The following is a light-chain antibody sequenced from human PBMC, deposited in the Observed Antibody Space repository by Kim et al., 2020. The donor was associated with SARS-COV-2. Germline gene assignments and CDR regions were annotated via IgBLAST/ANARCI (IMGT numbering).Light chain of an antibody. CDR3: QSADSSGVV. CDR2: KDS. Sequence: SGSPGQTARITCSGDAVPKQYAYWYQQKPGQAPVLVIYKDSERPSGIPERFSGSSSGTTVTLTISGVQAEDEADYYCQSADSSGVVFGGGTQLTVL. J-gene: IGLJ2*01. CDR1: AVPKQY. V-gene: IGLV3-25*03.